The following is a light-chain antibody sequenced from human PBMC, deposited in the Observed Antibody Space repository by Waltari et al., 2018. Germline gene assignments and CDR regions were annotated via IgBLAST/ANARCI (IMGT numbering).Light chain of an antibody. CDR3: QQRANWPYT. Sequence: EIMLTQSPATRSLSPGERATLSCRASQTVRTYLTWYQQKPGQAPRLLIFDASSRATGIPAKFSGSGSGTDFTLTVSNLEPEAFAVYYCQQRANWPYTFGQGTRVEI. CDR2: DAS. CDR1: QTVRTY. J-gene: IGKJ2*01. V-gene: IGKV3-11*01.